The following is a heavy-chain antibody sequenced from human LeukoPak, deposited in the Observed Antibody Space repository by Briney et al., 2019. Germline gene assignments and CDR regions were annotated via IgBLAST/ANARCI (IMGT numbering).Heavy chain of an antibody. Sequence: ASVKVSCKASGYTFTSYDINWVRQATGQGLEWMGWMNPNSGNTGYAQKFQGRVTMTRNTSISTAYMELSSLRSEDTAVYYCARADSSSWCGPYLFDYWGQGTLVTVSS. J-gene: IGHJ4*02. CDR2: MNPNSGNT. CDR1: GYTFTSYD. D-gene: IGHD6-13*01. CDR3: ARADSSSWCGPYLFDY. V-gene: IGHV1-8*01.